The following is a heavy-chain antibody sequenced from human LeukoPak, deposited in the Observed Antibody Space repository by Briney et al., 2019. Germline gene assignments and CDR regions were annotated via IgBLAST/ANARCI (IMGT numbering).Heavy chain of an antibody. CDR2: IIPIFGTA. J-gene: IGHJ4*02. D-gene: IGHD1-7*01. CDR3: ARHRPSITGTVDGFDY. Sequence: SVKVSCKASGGTFSSYAISWVRQAPGQGLEWMGRIIPIFGTANYAQKFQGRVTITTDESTSTAYMELSSLRSEDTAVYYCARHRPSITGTVDGFDYWGQGTLVTVSS. CDR1: GGTFSSYA. V-gene: IGHV1-69*05.